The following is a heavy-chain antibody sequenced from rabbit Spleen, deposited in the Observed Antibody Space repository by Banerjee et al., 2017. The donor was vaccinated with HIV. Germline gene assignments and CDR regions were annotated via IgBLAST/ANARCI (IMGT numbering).Heavy chain of an antibody. Sequence: QSLEESGGDLVKPGASLTLTCTASGFSFRNNYWMTWVRQAPGKGLEWIGYIDPVFGSTFYASWAKGRFTISKTSSTTVTLQMTSLTAADTATYFCAREGSGYYGMDLWGPGTLVTVS. J-gene: IGHJ6*01. D-gene: IGHD1-1*01. CDR2: IDPVFGST. CDR3: AREGSGYYGMDL. CDR1: GFSFRNNYW. V-gene: IGHV1S40*01.